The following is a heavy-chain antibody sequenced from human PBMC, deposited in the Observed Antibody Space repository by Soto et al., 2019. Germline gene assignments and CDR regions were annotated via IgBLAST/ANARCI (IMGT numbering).Heavy chain of an antibody. V-gene: IGHV4-34*01. D-gene: IGHD7-27*01. J-gene: IGHJ6*02. CDR1: GGSFSGYY. CDR2: INHSGST. CDR3: ARRAYWGDYYYYGMDV. Sequence: SETLSLTCAVYGGSFSGYYWSWIRQPPGKGLEWIGEINHSGSTNYNPSLKSRVTLSVDTSKNQFSLKLSSVTAADTAVYYCARRAYWGDYYYYGMDVWGQGTTVTVSS.